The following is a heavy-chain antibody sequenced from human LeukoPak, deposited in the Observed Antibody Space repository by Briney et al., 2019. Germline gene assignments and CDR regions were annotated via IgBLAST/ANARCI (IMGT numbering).Heavy chain of an antibody. CDR2: IKSKTGGGTT. V-gene: IGHV3-15*01. CDR3: TSAGTTWFHS. D-gene: IGHD1-7*01. Sequence: GGSLRLSCAASGFTFSTYSMSWIRQAPGKGLEWVCRIKSKTGGGTTHYAAPVKGRFSISRDDSKNTVYLQMNSLKTEDTAVYYCTSAGTTWFHSWGQGTLVTVSS. J-gene: IGHJ5*01. CDR1: GFTFSTYS.